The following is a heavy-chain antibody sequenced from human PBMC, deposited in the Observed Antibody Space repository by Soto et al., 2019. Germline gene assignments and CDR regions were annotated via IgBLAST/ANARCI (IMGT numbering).Heavy chain of an antibody. CDR2: IYHSGST. D-gene: IGHD3-3*01. J-gene: IGHJ6*02. V-gene: IGHV4-4*02. Sequence: PSETLSLTCAVSGGSISSSNWWSWVRQPPGKGLEWIGEIYHSGSTNYNPSLKSRVTISVDKSKNQFSLKLSSATAADTAVYYCARVTYYDFWSGYYAGNYGMDVWGQGTTGTASS. CDR1: GGSISSSNW. CDR3: ARVTYYDFWSGYYAGNYGMDV.